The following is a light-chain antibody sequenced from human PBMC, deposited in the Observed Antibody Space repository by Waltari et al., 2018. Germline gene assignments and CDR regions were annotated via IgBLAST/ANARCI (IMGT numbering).Light chain of an antibody. CDR1: SSDVGSYNY. J-gene: IGLJ2*01. V-gene: IGLV2-11*01. Sequence: QSALPQPRSVSGSPGQSVTISCTGTSSDVGSYNYVSWYQQHPGKAPKLIIYDVSRRLPGVPERFSGSKSGNTASLTISGLAADDEADYFCTSYAGAYTVFGGGTKLTVL. CDR2: DVS. CDR3: TSYAGAYTV.